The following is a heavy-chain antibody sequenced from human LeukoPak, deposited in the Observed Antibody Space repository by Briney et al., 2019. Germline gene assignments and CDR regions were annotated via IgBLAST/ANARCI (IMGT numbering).Heavy chain of an antibody. CDR1: GGTFSSYA. Sequence: SVKVSCKTSGGTFSSYAISWVRQAPGQGLEWMGGIIPIFGTANYAQKFQGRVTIATDESTGTAYMELSSLRSEDTAVYYCARSPQGRCSSTSCYDSLVEDYYMDVWGKGTTVTVSS. V-gene: IGHV1-69*05. CDR3: ARSPQGRCSSTSCYDSLVEDYYMDV. CDR2: IIPIFGTA. J-gene: IGHJ6*03. D-gene: IGHD2-2*01.